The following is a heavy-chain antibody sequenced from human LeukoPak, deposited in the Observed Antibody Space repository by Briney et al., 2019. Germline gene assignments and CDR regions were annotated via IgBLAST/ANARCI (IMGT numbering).Heavy chain of an antibody. Sequence: PGGSLRLSCAASGLTFGAYWGNWVRQAPGKGLEWVANIEQDGSEKNYVDSVKGRFTISRDNGANSLYLQMNNLRVEDTGVYYCVGGIGWLPDYWGQGTLVTVSS. V-gene: IGHV3-7*01. J-gene: IGHJ4*02. CDR1: GLTFGAYW. D-gene: IGHD6-19*01. CDR2: IEQDGSEK. CDR3: VGGIGWLPDY.